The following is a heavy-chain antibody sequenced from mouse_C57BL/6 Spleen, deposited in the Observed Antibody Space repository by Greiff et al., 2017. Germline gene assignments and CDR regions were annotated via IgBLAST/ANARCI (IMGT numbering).Heavy chain of an antibody. CDR2: IYPRSGNT. CDR1: GYTFTSYG. J-gene: IGHJ4*01. Sequence: QVQLQQSGAELARPGASVKLSCKASGYTFTSYGISWVKQRTGQGLEWIGEIYPRSGNTYYNEKFKGKATLTADKSSSTAYMELRSLTSEDSAVYFCARRGTTVVATEDYAKDYWGQGTAVTVSS. CDR3: ARRGTTVVATEDYAKDY. D-gene: IGHD1-1*01. V-gene: IGHV1-81*01.